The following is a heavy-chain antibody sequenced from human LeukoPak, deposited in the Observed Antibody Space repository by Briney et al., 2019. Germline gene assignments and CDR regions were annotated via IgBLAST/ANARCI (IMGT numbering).Heavy chain of an antibody. Sequence: SETLSLTCTVSGGSISSGGYYWSWIRQPPGKGLECIGYIYHSGSTYYNPSLKSRVTISVDRSKNQFSLKLSSVTAADTAVYYCARSTGYDFWSGYPNAFDIWGQGTMVTVSS. CDR1: GGSISSGGYY. D-gene: IGHD3-3*01. CDR2: IYHSGST. V-gene: IGHV4-30-2*01. CDR3: ARSTGYDFWSGYPNAFDI. J-gene: IGHJ3*02.